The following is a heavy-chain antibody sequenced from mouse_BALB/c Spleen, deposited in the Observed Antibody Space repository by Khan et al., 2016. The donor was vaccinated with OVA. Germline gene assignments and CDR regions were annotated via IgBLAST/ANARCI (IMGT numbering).Heavy chain of an antibody. CDR2: ISPGSGDT. CDR3: ARRNYFGYTFAH. V-gene: IGHV1-77*01. CDR1: GYTFTDYY. Sequence: QVQLKQSGAELARPGASVKLSCKASGYTFTDYYINWVKQRTGQGLEWIGEISPGSGDTYYNEKFKGKATLTADKSSSTVYMQLSSLTAEASAVYFCARRNYFGYTFAHWGQGTLVTVSA. J-gene: IGHJ3*01. D-gene: IGHD1-2*01.